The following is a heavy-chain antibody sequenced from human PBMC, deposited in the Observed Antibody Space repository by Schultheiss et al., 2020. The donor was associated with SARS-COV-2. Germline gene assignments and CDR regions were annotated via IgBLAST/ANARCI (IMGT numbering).Heavy chain of an antibody. J-gene: IGHJ4*02. CDR1: GFTFSSYA. CDR3: ARGAVVPRGY. V-gene: IGHV3-21*01. Sequence: GGSLRLSCAASGFTFSSYAMSWVRQAPGKGLEWVSSISSSSSYIYYADSVKGRFTISRDNAKNSLYLQMNSLRAEDTAVYYCARGAVVPRGYWGQGTLVTVSS. D-gene: IGHD2-15*01. CDR2: ISSSSSYI.